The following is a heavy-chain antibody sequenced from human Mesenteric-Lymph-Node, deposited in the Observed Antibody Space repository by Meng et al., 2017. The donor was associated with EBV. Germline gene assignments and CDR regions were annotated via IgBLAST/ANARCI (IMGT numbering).Heavy chain of an antibody. Sequence: EVQLVVSXXXXXKPXGXXRLSCAASGIPFSSYAMNWVRQAPGKGLEWVSFISSSSNYIFYADSVKGRFTISRDNAQNSLSLQMNSLRAEDTAMYYCATTHLAPSFGGQGTLVTVSS. CDR3: ATTHLAPSF. V-gene: IGHV3-21*01. J-gene: IGHJ4*02. CDR1: GIPFSSYA. CDR2: ISSSSNYI.